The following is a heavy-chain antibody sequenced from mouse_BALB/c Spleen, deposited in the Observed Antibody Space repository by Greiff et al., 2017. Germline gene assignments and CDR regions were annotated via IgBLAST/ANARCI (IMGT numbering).Heavy chain of an antibody. V-gene: IGHV5-17*02. CDR3: ARSGWPLGAMDY. CDR1: GFTFSSFG. CDR2: ISSGSSTI. J-gene: IGHJ4*01. D-gene: IGHD2-3*01. Sequence: VQLVESGGGLVQPGGSRKLSCAASGFTFSSFGMHWVRQAPEKGLEWVAYISSGSSTIYYADTVKGRFTISRDNPKNTLFLQMTSLRSEDTAMYYCARSGWPLGAMDYWGQGTSVTVSS.